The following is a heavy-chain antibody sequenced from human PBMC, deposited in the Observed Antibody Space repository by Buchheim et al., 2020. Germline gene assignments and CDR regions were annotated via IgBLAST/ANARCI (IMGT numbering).Heavy chain of an antibody. J-gene: IGHJ3*02. CDR1: GYTFAGYY. D-gene: IGHD2-2*01. CDR3: ARDWDIVVVPAARERGVAFDI. Sequence: QVQLVQSGAEVKKPGASVKVSCKASGYTFAGYYMHWVRQAPGQGLEWMGWINPNSGGTNYAQKFQGRVTMTRDTSISTAYMELSRLRSDDTAVYYCARDWDIVVVPAARERGVAFDIWGQGT. CDR2: INPNSGGT. V-gene: IGHV1-2*02.